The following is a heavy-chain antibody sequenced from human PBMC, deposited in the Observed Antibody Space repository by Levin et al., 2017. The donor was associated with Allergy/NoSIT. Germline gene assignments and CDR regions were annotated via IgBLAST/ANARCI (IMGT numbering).Heavy chain of an antibody. Sequence: SLKISCAASGFTFDDYAMHWVRQAPGKGLEWVSGISWNSGSIGYADSVKGRFTISRDNAKNSLYLQMNSLRAEDTALYYCAKASSSHGDYFFNYWGQGTLVTVSS. CDR3: AKASSSHGDYFFNY. D-gene: IGHD4-17*01. CDR1: GFTFDDYA. V-gene: IGHV3-9*01. J-gene: IGHJ4*02. CDR2: ISWNSGSI.